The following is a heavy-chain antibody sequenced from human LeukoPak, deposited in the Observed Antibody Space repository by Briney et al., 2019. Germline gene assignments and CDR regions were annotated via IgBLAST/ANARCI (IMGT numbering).Heavy chain of an antibody. D-gene: IGHD3-10*01. J-gene: IGHJ4*02. CDR3: AKDSHYYGSGSYKDY. Sequence: GGSLRLSCAASGFTFSDYYMSWIRQAPGKGLEWVSYISSSGSTIYYADSVKGRFTISRDNAKNSLYLQMNSLRAEDTAVYYCAKDSHYYGSGSYKDYWGQGTLVTVSS. CDR1: GFTFSDYY. CDR2: ISSSGSTI. V-gene: IGHV3-11*01.